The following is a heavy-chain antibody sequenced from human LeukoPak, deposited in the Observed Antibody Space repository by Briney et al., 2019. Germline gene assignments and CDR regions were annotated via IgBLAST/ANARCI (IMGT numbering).Heavy chain of an antibody. CDR1: GGSISSGGYY. Sequence: PSQTLSLTCTVSGGSISSGGYYWSWIRQHPGKGLEWIGYTYYSGSTYYNPSLKSRVTISVDTSKNQFSLKLSSVTAADTAVYYCASGLYGSGSYYRQGPYYYYYGMDVWGQGTTVTVSS. J-gene: IGHJ6*02. D-gene: IGHD3-10*01. CDR3: ASGLYGSGSYYRQGPYYYYYGMDV. CDR2: TYYSGST. V-gene: IGHV4-31*03.